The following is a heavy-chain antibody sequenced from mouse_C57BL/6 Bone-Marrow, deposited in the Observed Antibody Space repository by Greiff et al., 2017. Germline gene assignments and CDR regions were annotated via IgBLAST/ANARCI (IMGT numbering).Heavy chain of an antibody. Sequence: VPLVESGPGLVQPSPSLSIPCTVSGFSLTSYGVHWVRPSPGKGLEWLGVIWSGGSPDYNADFISRLHISKDNSESQVYLKMNSLQADDTAIYYVSRGAYGIFADWGQGTLVTVSA. CDR3: SRGAYGIFAD. J-gene: IGHJ3*01. V-gene: IGHV2-2*01. CDR2: IWSGGSP. D-gene: IGHD2-1*01. CDR1: GFSLTSYG.